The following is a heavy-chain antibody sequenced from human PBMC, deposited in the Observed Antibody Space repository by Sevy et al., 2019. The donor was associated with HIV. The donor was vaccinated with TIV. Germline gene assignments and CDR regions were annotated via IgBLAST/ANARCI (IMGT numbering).Heavy chain of an antibody. CDR3: ARDRTRYCSSTSCYTVYFDY. Sequence: GGSLRLSCAASGFTVSSNYMSWVRQAPGKGLEWVSVIYSGGSTYYADSVKGRFTISRDNSKNTLYLQMNSLRVEDTAVYYCARDRTRYCSSTSCYTVYFDYWGQGTLVTVSS. CDR2: IYSGGST. J-gene: IGHJ4*02. V-gene: IGHV3-53*01. D-gene: IGHD2-2*02. CDR1: GFTVSSNY.